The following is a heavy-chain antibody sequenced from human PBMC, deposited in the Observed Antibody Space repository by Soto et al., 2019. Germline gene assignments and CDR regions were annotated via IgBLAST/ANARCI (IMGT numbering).Heavy chain of an antibody. CDR2: ISSSSSYI. CDR3: ARVDERQLRYFDWPLDY. V-gene: IGHV3-21*01. CDR1: GFTFSSYS. J-gene: IGHJ4*02. D-gene: IGHD3-9*01. Sequence: GESLKISCAASGFTFSSYSMNWVRQAPGKGLEWVSSISSSSSYIYYADSVKGRFTISRDNAKNSLYLQMNSLRAEDTAVYYCARVDERQLRYFDWPLDYWGQGTLVTVSS.